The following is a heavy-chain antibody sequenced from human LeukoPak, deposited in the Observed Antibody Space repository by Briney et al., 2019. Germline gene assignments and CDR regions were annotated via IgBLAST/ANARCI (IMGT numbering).Heavy chain of an antibody. CDR3: ARDLGSPGGY. Sequence: PGGSLRLSCAASGFTFSSYGMHWVRQAPGKGPEWVAVIWYDGSNKYYADSAKGRFTISRDNSKNTLYLQMNSLRAEDTAVYYCARDLGSPGGYWGQGTLVTVSS. V-gene: IGHV3-33*01. CDR2: IWYDGSNK. J-gene: IGHJ4*02. CDR1: GFTFSSYG. D-gene: IGHD3-10*01.